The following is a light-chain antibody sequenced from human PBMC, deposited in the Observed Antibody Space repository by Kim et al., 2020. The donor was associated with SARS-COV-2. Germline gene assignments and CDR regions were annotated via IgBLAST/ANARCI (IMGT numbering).Light chain of an antibody. V-gene: IGLV2-14*03. J-gene: IGLJ1*01. CDR2: EVS. Sequence: GQSITISCTGTSSDIGAYNYVSWYRQHPGRAPTLMIYEVSERPAGISSRFAGSKSGNTASLTISGLQAEDEADYYCNSYAGSNTLVFGSGTKVTVL. CDR3: NSYAGSNTLV. CDR1: SSDIGAYNY.